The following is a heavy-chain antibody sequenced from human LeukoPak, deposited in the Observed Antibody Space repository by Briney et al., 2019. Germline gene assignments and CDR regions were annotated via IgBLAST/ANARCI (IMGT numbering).Heavy chain of an antibody. Sequence: ASVMVSCMASGYTFTDYYMDWVRQAPGQGLEWMGWINPNSGGTNYAQKFQGRVTMTRDTSISTAYMELSRLRSDDTAVYYCAREGQWLGPDYWGQGTLVTVSS. CDR1: GYTFTDYY. V-gene: IGHV1-2*02. CDR2: INPNSGGT. J-gene: IGHJ4*02. D-gene: IGHD6-19*01. CDR3: AREGQWLGPDY.